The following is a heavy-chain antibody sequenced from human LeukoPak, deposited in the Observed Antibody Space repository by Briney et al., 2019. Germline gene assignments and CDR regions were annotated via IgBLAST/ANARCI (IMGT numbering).Heavy chain of an antibody. Sequence: GGSLRLSCATSGFTFSSYEMNWVRQAPGKGLEWVSYISSSGSTIYYADSVKGRFTISRDNAKNSLYLQMSSLRAEDTAVYYCAELGITMIGGVWGKGTTVTISS. J-gene: IGHJ6*04. CDR2: ISSSGSTI. CDR1: GFTFSSYE. CDR3: AELGITMIGGV. D-gene: IGHD3-10*02. V-gene: IGHV3-48*03.